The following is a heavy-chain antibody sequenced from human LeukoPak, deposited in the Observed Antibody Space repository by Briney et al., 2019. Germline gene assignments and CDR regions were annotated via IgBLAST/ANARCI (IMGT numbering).Heavy chain of an antibody. CDR3: TRDLNSGGSC. V-gene: IGHV3-53*01. CDR2: IHSGGNT. Sequence: GGSLRLSCAASGFTFSSSYMSWVRQAPGKGLEWVSVIHSGGNTYYADSVKGRFTISRDNSKNTMYLQMNSLRAEDTAVYYCTRDLNSGGSCWGQGTLVIVSS. D-gene: IGHD2-15*01. CDR1: GFTFSSSY. J-gene: IGHJ4*02.